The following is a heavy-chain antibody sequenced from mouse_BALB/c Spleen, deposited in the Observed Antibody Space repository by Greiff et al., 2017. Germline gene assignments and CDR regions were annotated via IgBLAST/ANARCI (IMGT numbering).Heavy chain of an antibody. CDR1: GFNIKDYY. J-gene: IGHJ3*01. V-gene: IGHV14-1*02. Sequence: EVQLQQSGAELVRPGALVKLSCKASGFNIKDYYMHWVKQRPEQGLEWIGWIDPENGNTIYDPKFQGKASITADTSSNTAYLQLSSLTSEDTAVYYCARRDYYGSSWFAYWGQGTLVTVSA. CDR3: ARRDYYGSSWFAY. D-gene: IGHD1-1*01. CDR2: IDPENGNT.